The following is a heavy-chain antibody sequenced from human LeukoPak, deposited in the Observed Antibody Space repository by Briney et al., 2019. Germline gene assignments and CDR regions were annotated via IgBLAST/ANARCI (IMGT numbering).Heavy chain of an antibody. D-gene: IGHD3-22*01. CDR2: ISSSGST. J-gene: IGHJ3*02. CDR1: GGSISNYY. Sequence: SETLSLTCTVSGGSISNYYWSWVRQPAGKGLEWIGRISSSGSTNYNPSLKSRVTISVDTSKNQFSLKLSSVTAADTAVHFCARGPYSYDSSGAFDIWGQGTMVTVSS. CDR3: ARGPYSYDSSGAFDI. V-gene: IGHV4-4*07.